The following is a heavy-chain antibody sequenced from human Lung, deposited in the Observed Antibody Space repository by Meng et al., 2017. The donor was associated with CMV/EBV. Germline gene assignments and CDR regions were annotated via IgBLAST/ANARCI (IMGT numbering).Heavy chain of an antibody. J-gene: IGHJ4*02. CDR3: ARTGCSSSSCYDY. Sequence: QVQLGQSGAEVKKLGASVKVSCKASGYSFTTYAMHWVRQAPGQRLEWMGWINAGNGNTKYSEKFQSRVTITRDTAASTAYMELSSLRSEDTAVYYCARTGCSSSSCYDYWGQGTLVTVSS. CDR1: GYSFTTYA. CDR2: INAGNGNT. V-gene: IGHV1-3*01. D-gene: IGHD2-2*01.